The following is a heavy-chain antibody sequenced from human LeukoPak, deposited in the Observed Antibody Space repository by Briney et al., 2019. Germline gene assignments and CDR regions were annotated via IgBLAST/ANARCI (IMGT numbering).Heavy chain of an antibody. D-gene: IGHD3-9*01. Sequence: TGGSLRLSCAASGFIFEDYAMHWVRQAPGKGLEWVSSITASSTAIYSADSVKGRFTISRDNAKNFLYLQMNSLRAEDTAVYYCARTYYDILTGYNPYFDYWGQGILVTVSS. V-gene: IGHV3-21*01. CDR2: ITASSTAI. J-gene: IGHJ4*02. CDR1: GFIFEDYA. CDR3: ARTYYDILTGYNPYFDY.